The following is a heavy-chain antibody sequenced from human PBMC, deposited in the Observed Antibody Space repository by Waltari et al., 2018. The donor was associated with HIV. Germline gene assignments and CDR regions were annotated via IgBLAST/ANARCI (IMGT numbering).Heavy chain of an antibody. D-gene: IGHD3-3*01. CDR3: ARDRGVRGEGYYDFWSGYSPNAGTDYGMDV. CDR1: GYTFTSYG. J-gene: IGHJ6*02. CDR2: ISADKGNT. V-gene: IGHV1-18*01. Sequence: QVQLVQSGAEVKKPGASVKVSCKASGYTFTSYGISWVRQAPGQGLDWMGWISADKGNTNYAQKHQGRVNMTTDTTTSTAYMELRSLRSDDTAVYYCARDRGVRGEGYYDFWSGYSPNAGTDYGMDVWGQGTTVTVSS.